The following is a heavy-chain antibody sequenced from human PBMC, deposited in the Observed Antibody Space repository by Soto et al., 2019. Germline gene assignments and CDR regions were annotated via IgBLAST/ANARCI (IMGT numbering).Heavy chain of an antibody. CDR2: IYYSGST. CDR1: GGSISSYY. CDR3: ARDKGRVAAAATWYYYGMDV. Sequence: SETLSLTCTVSGGSISSYYWSWIRQPPGKGLEWIGYIYYSGSTNYNPSLKSRVTISVDTPKNQFPLKLSSVTAADTAVYYCARDKGRVAAAATWYYYGMDVWGQGTTVTVSS. D-gene: IGHD6-13*01. J-gene: IGHJ6*02. V-gene: IGHV4-59*01.